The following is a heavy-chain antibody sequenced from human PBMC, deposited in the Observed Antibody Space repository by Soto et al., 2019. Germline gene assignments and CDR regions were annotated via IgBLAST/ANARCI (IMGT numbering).Heavy chain of an antibody. D-gene: IGHD2-2*01. CDR3: AKSLSAIPGDS. V-gene: IGHV3-7*05. Sequence: EVQLVESGGGLVQSGGSLRLSCAASGFTLSSYWMSLVRQGPGKGPDWVANIKQDGSEKYYVDSVKGRFTISRDNAKNSLYLQITSLRAEDTAVYHCAKSLSAIPGDSWGQGTLVTVSS. J-gene: IGHJ4*02. CDR1: GFTLSSYW. CDR2: IKQDGSEK.